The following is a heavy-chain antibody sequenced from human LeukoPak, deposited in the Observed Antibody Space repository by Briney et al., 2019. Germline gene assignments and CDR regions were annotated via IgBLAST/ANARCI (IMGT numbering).Heavy chain of an antibody. CDR1: GGSFSGYY. V-gene: IGHV4-34*01. Sequence: NPSETLSLTCAVYGGSFSGYYWSWIRQPPGKGLEWIGEINHSGSTNYNPSLKSRVTISVDTSKNQFSLKLSSVTAADTAVYYCAREGQRLREPFDYWGQGTLVTVSS. CDR3: AREGQRLREPFDY. D-gene: IGHD1-14*01. CDR2: INHSGST. J-gene: IGHJ4*02.